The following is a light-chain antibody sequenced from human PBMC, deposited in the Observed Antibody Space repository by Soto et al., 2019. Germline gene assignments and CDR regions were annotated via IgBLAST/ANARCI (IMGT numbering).Light chain of an antibody. CDR1: SSEVGGYNY. CDR2: DVS. J-gene: IGLJ1*01. Sequence: QSVLTQPRSVSGSPGQSVTISCTGTSSEVGGYNYVSWYQQHPGKAPKLMIYDVSKRPSGVPDRFSGSKSGNTASLTISGLQAEDEADYYCCSYAGTNYVFGTGTKVTVL. CDR3: CSYAGTNYV. V-gene: IGLV2-11*01.